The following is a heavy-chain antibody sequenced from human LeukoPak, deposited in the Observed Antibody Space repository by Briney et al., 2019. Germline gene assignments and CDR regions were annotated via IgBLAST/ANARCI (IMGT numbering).Heavy chain of an antibody. J-gene: IGHJ3*02. CDR3: ARKDGDI. CDR2: IYYSGST. CDR1: GGSISSSSYY. Sequence: SETLSLTCTVSGGSISSSSYYWGWIRQPPGKGLEWIGSIYYSGSTYYNPSLKSRITMSVDTSKNQFSLKLSSVTAADTALYYCARKDGDIWGQGTRVTVSS. V-gene: IGHV4-39*07. D-gene: IGHD5-24*01.